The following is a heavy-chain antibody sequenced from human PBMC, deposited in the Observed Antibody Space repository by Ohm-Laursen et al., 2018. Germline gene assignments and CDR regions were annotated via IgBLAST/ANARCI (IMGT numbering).Heavy chain of an antibody. J-gene: IGHJ4*02. CDR1: GGSISSSSYY. V-gene: IGHV4-39*01. CDR3: ARQAKYYFDY. CDR2: IYYSGTT. Sequence: TLSLTCTVSGGSISSSSYYWGWLRQPPGKGLEWIGSIYYSGTTYYNPSLKSRVTISVDTSKNQFTLKLSPVTAADTAVYYCARQAKYYFDYWGQGTLVTVSS.